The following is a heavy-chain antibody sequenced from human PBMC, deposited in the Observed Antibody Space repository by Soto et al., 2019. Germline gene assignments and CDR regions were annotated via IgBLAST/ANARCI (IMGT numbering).Heavy chain of an antibody. CDR3: ARTMVRGVIETFDY. CDR2: IYYSGST. CDR1: GGSISSSSYY. D-gene: IGHD3-10*01. Sequence: PSETLSLTCTVSGGSISSSSYYWGWIRQPPGKGLEWIGSIYYSGSTYYNPSLKSRVTISVDTSKNQFSLKLSSVTAADTAVYYCARTMVRGVIETFDYWGQGTLVTVSS. J-gene: IGHJ4*02. V-gene: IGHV4-39*01.